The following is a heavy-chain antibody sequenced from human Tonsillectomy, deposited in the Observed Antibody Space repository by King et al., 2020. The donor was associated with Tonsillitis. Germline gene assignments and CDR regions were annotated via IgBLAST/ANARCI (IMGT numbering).Heavy chain of an antibody. V-gene: IGHV3-30-3*01. Sequence: VQLVESGGGVVQPGRSLRLSCAASGFIFSSYAMHWVRRAPGKGLEWVAIISYDGSNENYADSVKGRFTISRDNSKNTLYLQMNSLRAEDTAVYYCARDPWGYSRGWYGGRYYYGMDVWGQGTTVTVSS. CDR3: ARDPWGYSRGWYGGRYYYGMDV. CDR2: ISYDGSNE. J-gene: IGHJ6*02. D-gene: IGHD6-19*01. CDR1: GFIFSSYA.